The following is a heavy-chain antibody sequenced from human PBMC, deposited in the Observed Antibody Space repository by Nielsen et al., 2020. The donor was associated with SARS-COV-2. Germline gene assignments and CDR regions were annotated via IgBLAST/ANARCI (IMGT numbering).Heavy chain of an antibody. CDR1: GFTFSSYA. D-gene: IGHD3-10*01. V-gene: IGHV1-46*01. J-gene: IGHJ4*02. Sequence: GESLKISCAASGFTFSSYAMSWVRQAPGQGLEWMGIINPSGGSTSYAQKFQGRVTMTRDTSTSTVYMELSSLRSEDTAVYYCARDGPYGSGSYYTFVYWGQGTLVTVSS. CDR2: INPSGGST. CDR3: ARDGPYGSGSYYTFVY.